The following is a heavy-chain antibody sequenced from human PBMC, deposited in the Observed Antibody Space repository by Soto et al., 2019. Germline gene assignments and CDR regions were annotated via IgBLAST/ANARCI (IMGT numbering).Heavy chain of an antibody. CDR2: ISYDGSNK. J-gene: IGHJ6*02. Sequence: QVQLVESGGGVVQPGRSLRLSCAASGFSFSSYGMHWVRQAPGKGLEWVAVISYDGSNKYYADSVKGRFTISRDNSKNTLYLQMNSLRAEDTAVYYCPGCPVTDQLYYYYGMDVWGQGTTVTVSS. CDR1: GFSFSSYG. V-gene: IGHV3-30*03. CDR3: PGCPVTDQLYYYYGMDV. D-gene: IGHD2-21*02.